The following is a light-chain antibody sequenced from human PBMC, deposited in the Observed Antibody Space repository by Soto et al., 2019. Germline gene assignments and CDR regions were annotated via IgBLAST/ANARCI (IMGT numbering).Light chain of an antibody. CDR2: GAS. J-gene: IGKJ4*01. CDR3: QQYANAIT. Sequence: VLTQSPGTLSFSPGDRATLSCRASQSVSENYLAWYQQKPGRTPRILIYGASNRATGGPDRFSGSGSGTQFTLTISRLEPEDFAVYYCQQYANAITFGGGT. V-gene: IGKV3-20*01. CDR1: QSVSENY.